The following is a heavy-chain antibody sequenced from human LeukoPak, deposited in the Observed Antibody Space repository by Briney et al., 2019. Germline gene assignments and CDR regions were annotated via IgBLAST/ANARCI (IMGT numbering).Heavy chain of an antibody. CDR3: ARGSPQDSSSWNY. CDR1: GFTFSSYG. D-gene: IGHD6-13*01. CDR2: ISYDGSNK. V-gene: IGHV3-30*03. J-gene: IGHJ4*02. Sequence: GRSLRLSCAASGFTFSSYGMHWVRQAPGKGLEWVAVISYDGSNKYYADSVKGRFTISRDNSKNTLYLQMNSLRSEDTAVYYCARGSPQDSSSWNYWGQGTLVTVSS.